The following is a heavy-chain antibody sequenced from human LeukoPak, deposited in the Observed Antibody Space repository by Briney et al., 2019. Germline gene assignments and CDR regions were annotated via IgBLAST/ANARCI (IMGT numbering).Heavy chain of an antibody. V-gene: IGHV3-9*01. Sequence: GGSLRLSCAASGFTFDDYAMHWVRQAAGKGLEWVSGISWNSGSIGNADSVKGRFTISRDNAKNSLYLQMNSLRAEDTALYYCAKDMARLDYDTPDYYYYYGMDVWGQGTTVTVSS. CDR2: ISWNSGSI. J-gene: IGHJ6*02. D-gene: IGHD3-22*01. CDR3: AKDMARLDYDTPDYYYYYGMDV. CDR1: GFTFDDYA.